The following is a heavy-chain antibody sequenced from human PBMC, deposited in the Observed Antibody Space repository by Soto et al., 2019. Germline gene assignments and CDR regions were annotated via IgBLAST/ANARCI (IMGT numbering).Heavy chain of an antibody. CDR1: SGSFSGYY. CDR2: INHSGST. J-gene: IGHJ4*02. CDR3: ARVFWSGYYTDY. V-gene: IGHV4-34*01. D-gene: IGHD3-3*01. Sequence: SETLSLTCAVYSGSFSGYYWSWIRQPPGKGLEWIGEINHSGSTNYNPSLKSRVTISVDTSKDQFSLKLSSVTAADTAVYYCARVFWSGYYTDYWGQGTLVTVSS.